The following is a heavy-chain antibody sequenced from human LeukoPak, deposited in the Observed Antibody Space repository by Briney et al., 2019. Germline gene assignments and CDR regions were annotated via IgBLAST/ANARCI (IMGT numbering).Heavy chain of an antibody. V-gene: IGHV1-69*02. CDR1: GGTFSSYT. J-gene: IGHJ6*02. Sequence: GASVKVSCKASGGTFSSYTISWVRQAPGQGLEWMGRIIPILGIANYAQKFQGRVTITADKSTSTAYMELSSLRSEDTAVYYCASLLGCCSSTSCAYGMDVWGQGTTVTVSS. CDR3: ASLLGCCSSTSCAYGMDV. CDR2: IIPILGIA. D-gene: IGHD2-2*01.